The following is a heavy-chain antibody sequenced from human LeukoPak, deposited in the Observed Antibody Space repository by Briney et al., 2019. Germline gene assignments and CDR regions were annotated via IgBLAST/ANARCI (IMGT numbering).Heavy chain of an antibody. D-gene: IGHD3-22*01. CDR3: ARAPGRWLPYYFDY. CDR2: IYYSGST. CDR1: GGSIRSGGYY. V-gene: IGHV4-31*03. Sequence: PSETLSLTCTVSGGSIRSGGYYWSWIRQHPGKGLEWIGYIYYSGSTHYNPSLKSRVTISVDTSKNQFSLKLSSVTAADTAVYYCARAPGRWLPYYFDYWGQGTLVTVSS. J-gene: IGHJ4*02.